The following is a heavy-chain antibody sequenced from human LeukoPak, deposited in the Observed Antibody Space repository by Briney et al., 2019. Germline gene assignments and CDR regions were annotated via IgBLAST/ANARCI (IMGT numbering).Heavy chain of an antibody. D-gene: IGHD5-18*01. CDR1: GYTFTSYG. J-gene: IGHJ3*02. Sequence: ASVKVSCEASGYTFTSYGISWVRQAPGQGLEWMGWISAYNGNTNYAQKLQGRVTMTTDTSTSTAYMELRSLRSDDTAVYYCARGGGGYSYGTFDAFDIWGQGTMVTVSS. CDR2: ISAYNGNT. V-gene: IGHV1-18*01. CDR3: ARGGGGYSYGTFDAFDI.